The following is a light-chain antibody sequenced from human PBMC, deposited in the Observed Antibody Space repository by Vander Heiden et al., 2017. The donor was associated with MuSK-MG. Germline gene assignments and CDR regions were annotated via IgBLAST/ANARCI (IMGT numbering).Light chain of an antibody. CDR3: QVWDSSTVV. V-gene: IGLV3-9*01. J-gene: IGLJ3*02. CDR1: NIDSKN. CDR2: RDT. Sequence: YQLTQPLSVSVALRQTAMIACERDNIDSKNVPCYQPMPGQAPVLVIYRDTSRPSGIPERFSGSNSGNTATLTISGAKEGDEADYFCQVWDSSTVVFGGGTRLTVL.